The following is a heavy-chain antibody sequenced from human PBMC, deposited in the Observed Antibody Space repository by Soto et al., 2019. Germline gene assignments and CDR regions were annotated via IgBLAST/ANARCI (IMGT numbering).Heavy chain of an antibody. Sequence: PSETLSLTGTVSGGSISSGAYYWGWIRQHPGKGLEWIGYISHLGTAYYTPSLKSRVSLSVDPSKSQFSLNVTSLTAADTAVYYCARVSATGTRWFDLWGPGILVTVSS. CDR3: ARVSATGTRWFDL. V-gene: IGHV4-31*03. CDR1: GGSISSGAYY. CDR2: ISHLGTA. J-gene: IGHJ5*02. D-gene: IGHD6-13*01.